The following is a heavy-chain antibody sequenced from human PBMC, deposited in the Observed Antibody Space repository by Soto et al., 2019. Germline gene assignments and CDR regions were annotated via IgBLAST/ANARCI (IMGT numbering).Heavy chain of an antibody. V-gene: IGHV3-11*06. CDR3: VRGGGGGLFDP. CDR2: ISPGSRYP. CDR1: GFTFGGFY. J-gene: IGHJ5*02. Sequence: QVQLVESGGGLVPPGGSLRLSCAGSGFTFGGFYMSLIRQAPGKGLEWLSYISPGSRYPAYADSVKGRFTISRDNAKRSLYLQMMSLTAEDTAIYYCVRGGGGGLFDPWGQGTMVTVSS. D-gene: IGHD2-15*01.